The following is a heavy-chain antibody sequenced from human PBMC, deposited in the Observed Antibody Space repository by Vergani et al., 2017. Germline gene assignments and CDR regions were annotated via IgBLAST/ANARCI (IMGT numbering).Heavy chain of an antibody. D-gene: IGHD6-6*01. J-gene: IGHJ4*02. CDR3: ARGVEYSSSSGY. CDR2: ITGSGDST. CDR1: GFTFSSYA. Sequence: EVQLLESGGGLVQPGGSLRLSCAASGFTFSSYAMSWVRQAPGKGLEWVSAITGSGDSTYYADSGKGRFTISRDNSKNTLYLQMNSLRDEDTAVYYCARGVEYSSSSGYWGQGTLVTVSS. V-gene: IGHV3-23*01.